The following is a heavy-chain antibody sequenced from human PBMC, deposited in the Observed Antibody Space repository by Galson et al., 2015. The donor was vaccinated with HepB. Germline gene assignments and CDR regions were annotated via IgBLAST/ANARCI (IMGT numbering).Heavy chain of an antibody. J-gene: IGHJ4*02. V-gene: IGHV3-49*03. Sequence: SLRLSCAASGFNFDDYAMSWFRQAPGKGLEWIGFIRNKAYVETTEYAASVRGRFTISKDDSKTIAFLQMNSLITEDTAVYYCSRAELYSGSLHYDFEYWGQGTLVTVSS. CDR1: GFNFDDYA. D-gene: IGHD1-26*01. CDR3: SRAELYSGSLHYDFEY. CDR2: IRNKAYVETT.